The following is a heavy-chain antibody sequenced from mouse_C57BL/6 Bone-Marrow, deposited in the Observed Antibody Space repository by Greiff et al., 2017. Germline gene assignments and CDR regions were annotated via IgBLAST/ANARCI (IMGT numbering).Heavy chain of an antibody. CDR3: ARTYYDYDLYYFDY. D-gene: IGHD2-4*01. J-gene: IGHJ2*01. V-gene: IGHV1-42*01. Sequence: EVHLVESGPELVKPGASVKISCKASGYSFTGYYMNWVKQSPEKSLEWIGEINPSTGGTTYNQKFKAKATLTVDKSSSTAYMQLKSLTSEDSSVYYCARTYYDYDLYYFDYWGQGTTLTVSS. CDR2: INPSTGGT. CDR1: GYSFTGYY.